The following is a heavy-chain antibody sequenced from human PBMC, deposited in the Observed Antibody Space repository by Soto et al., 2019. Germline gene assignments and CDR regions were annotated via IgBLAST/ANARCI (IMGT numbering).Heavy chain of an antibody. CDR1: GFTFSNNG. V-gene: IGHV3-30*03. CDR2: ISSYGLNK. Sequence: QVQLVESGGGAVQPGRSLRLSCAASGFTFSNNGIHWVRQAPGKGLEWVAVISSYGLNKYYADSVKGRFTISRDNSKNTIFLQMNSLRVEHTDVDYCARDLYGGRSRFDYWGQGTVVNVSS. J-gene: IGHJ4*02. CDR3: ARDLYGGRSRFDY. D-gene: IGHD2-15*01.